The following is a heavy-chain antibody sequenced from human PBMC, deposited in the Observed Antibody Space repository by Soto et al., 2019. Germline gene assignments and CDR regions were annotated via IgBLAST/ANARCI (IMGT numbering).Heavy chain of an antibody. CDR3: ARVGSSNGDYYYYYYMDV. V-gene: IGHV3-48*01. J-gene: IGHJ6*03. D-gene: IGHD6-6*01. CDR2: ISSSSSTI. Sequence: GGSLRLSCAASGFTFSSYSMNWVRQAPGKGLEWVSYISSSSSTIYYADSVKGRFTISRDNAKNSLYLQMNSLRAEDTAVYYCARVGSSNGDYYYYYYMDVWGKGTTVTVSS. CDR1: GFTFSSYS.